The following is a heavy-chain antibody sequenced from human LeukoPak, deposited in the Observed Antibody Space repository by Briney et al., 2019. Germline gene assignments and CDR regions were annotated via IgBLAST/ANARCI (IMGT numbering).Heavy chain of an antibody. V-gene: IGHV4-34*01. CDR1: GGSFSGYY. J-gene: IGHJ5*02. D-gene: IGHD3-10*01. CDR2: INHSAST. Sequence: SETLSLTCAIYGGSFSGYYWSWIRQPPGKGLEWIGEINHSASTNYNPSLKSRVTISVDTSKNQFSLKLSSVTAADTAVYYCARGDSGSGTTTSWFDPWGQGTLVIVSS. CDR3: ARGDSGSGTTTSWFDP.